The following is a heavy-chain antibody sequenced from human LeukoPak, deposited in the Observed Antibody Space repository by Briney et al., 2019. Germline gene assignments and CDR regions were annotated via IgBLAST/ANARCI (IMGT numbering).Heavy chain of an antibody. CDR3: ARFVVVPAATSYFDY. V-gene: IGHV4-39*01. CDR1: GGSISSSSYY. CDR2: IYYSGST. Sequence: SETLSLTCTVSGGSISSSSYYWGWIRQPPGKGLEWIGSIYYSGSTYYNPSLKSRVTISVDTSKNQFSLKLSSVTAADTAVYYCARFVVVPAATSYFDYWGQGTLVTVSS. J-gene: IGHJ4*02. D-gene: IGHD2-2*01.